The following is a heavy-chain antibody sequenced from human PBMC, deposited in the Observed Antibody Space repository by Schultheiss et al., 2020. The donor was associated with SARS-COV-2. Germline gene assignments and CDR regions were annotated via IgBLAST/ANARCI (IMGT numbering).Heavy chain of an antibody. D-gene: IGHD5-24*01. V-gene: IGHV1-69*13. CDR2: ITPGFGTT. J-gene: IGHJ4*02. CDR3: ARDRWLQPGGGFDY. Sequence: SVKVSCKASGGTFTSYALSWVRQAPGQGLEWMGGITPGFGTTNYAQRFQGRVTITADESTRTTYLELRSLKSEDTAVYCCARDRWLQPGGGFDYWGQGTLVTVSS. CDR1: GGTFTSYA.